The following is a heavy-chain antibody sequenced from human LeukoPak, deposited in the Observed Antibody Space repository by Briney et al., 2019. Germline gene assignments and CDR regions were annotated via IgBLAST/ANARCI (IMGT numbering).Heavy chain of an antibody. Sequence: GGSLRLSCAASGFRFSSHGMHWVRQAPGKGLEWVAVISYDGSKTYYADSVKGRFTISRDNSKNTLYLQLNSLRAEDTAVYYCAKGGVLLWFGDSAFDIWGQGTMVTVSS. CDR2: ISYDGSKT. J-gene: IGHJ3*02. CDR1: GFRFSSHG. CDR3: AKGGVLLWFGDSAFDI. D-gene: IGHD3-10*01. V-gene: IGHV3-30*18.